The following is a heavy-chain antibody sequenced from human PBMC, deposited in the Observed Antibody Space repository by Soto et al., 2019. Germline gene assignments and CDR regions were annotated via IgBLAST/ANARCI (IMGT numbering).Heavy chain of an antibody. CDR2: IIPIFGTA. CDR1: GGTFSSYA. V-gene: IGHV1-69*01. CDR3: ARGGGCYSDSSGYCAN. Sequence: QVQLAQSGAEVKKPGSSVKVSCKASGGTFSSYAISWVRQAPGQGLEWMGGIIPIFGTANYAQKVQGRVTMTADESTSTAYIELSRLRSEDTAVYYCARGGGCYSDSSGYCANWGQGTLATVSS. D-gene: IGHD3-22*01. J-gene: IGHJ4*02.